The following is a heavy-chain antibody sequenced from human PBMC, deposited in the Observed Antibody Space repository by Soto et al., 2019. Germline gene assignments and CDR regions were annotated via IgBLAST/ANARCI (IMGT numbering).Heavy chain of an antibody. CDR2: IRGDGSST. Sequence: EVQLVESGGGLVQPGGSLRLSCAASGFTFSFYWVHWVRQAPGKGLVWVSRIRGDGSSTSYADSLKGRFTISRDNAKNTVYVRMNSLRVEDTAVYYCARVVSSGWDYYFDYWGQGTLVTVSS. J-gene: IGHJ4*02. CDR1: GFTFSFYW. CDR3: ARVVSSGWDYYFDY. D-gene: IGHD6-19*01. V-gene: IGHV3-74*01.